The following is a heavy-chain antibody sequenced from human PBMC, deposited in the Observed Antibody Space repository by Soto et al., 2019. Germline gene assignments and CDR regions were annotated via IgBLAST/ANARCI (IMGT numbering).Heavy chain of an antibody. CDR1: GYTFTRHA. J-gene: IGHJ4*02. CDR3: GRDPGTTDDY. Sequence: ASVKVSCKASGYTFTRHAMHWVRQAPGQRLEWMGWINAGNGDTKYSQRFQGRVTITRDTSATTVYMELSSLRSEETAVYYCGRDPGTTDDYWSQGPLVTVSS. D-gene: IGHD1-1*01. V-gene: IGHV1-3*01. CDR2: INAGNGDT.